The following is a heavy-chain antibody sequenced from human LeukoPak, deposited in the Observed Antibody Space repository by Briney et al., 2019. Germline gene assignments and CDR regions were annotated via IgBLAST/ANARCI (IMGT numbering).Heavy chain of an antibody. V-gene: IGHV3-11*01. CDR2: ISSSGSTI. CDR1: GFIFNNYA. J-gene: IGHJ6*02. D-gene: IGHD3/OR15-3a*01. CDR3: ARWTDANGMDV. Sequence: SGGSLRLSCAASGFIFNNYAMSWIRQAPGKGLEWVSYISSSGSTIYYADSVKGRFTISRDNAKNSLYLQMNSLRAEDTAVYYCARWTDANGMDVWGQGTTVTVSS.